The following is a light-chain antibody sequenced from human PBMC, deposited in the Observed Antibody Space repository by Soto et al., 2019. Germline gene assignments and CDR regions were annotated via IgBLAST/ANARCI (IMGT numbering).Light chain of an antibody. CDR1: QGISSY. J-gene: IGKJ4*01. Sequence: DIHVTQSPSFLSASVGDRVTITCRASQGISSYLAWYQQKPGKAPKLLIYAASTLQSGVPSRFSGSGSGTEFTLTISSLQPEDFATYYCQQLNSYPLTFGGGTKVDIK. CDR3: QQLNSYPLT. CDR2: AAS. V-gene: IGKV1-9*01.